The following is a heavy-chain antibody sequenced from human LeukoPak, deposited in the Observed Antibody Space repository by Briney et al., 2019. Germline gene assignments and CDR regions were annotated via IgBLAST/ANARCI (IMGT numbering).Heavy chain of an antibody. J-gene: IGHJ4*02. CDR3: ARDLGIDRFDC. Sequence: GGSLRLSCAASGVTFSNYWMSWVRQAPGKGLEWVANIKQDGSEKYYVDSVKGRFTVSRDNAQNSLYLQMNSVRGEDTAVYYCARDLGIDRFDCWGQGSLVTVSS. D-gene: IGHD1-26*01. CDR2: IKQDGSEK. CDR1: GVTFSNYW. V-gene: IGHV3-7*01.